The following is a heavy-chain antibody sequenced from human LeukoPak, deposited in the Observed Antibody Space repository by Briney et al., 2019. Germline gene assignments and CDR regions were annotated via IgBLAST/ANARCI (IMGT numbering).Heavy chain of an antibody. CDR2: MNPYTGNT. CDR1: GYTFTNYD. V-gene: IGHV1-8*01. CDR3: AREGELNALDYFDY. Sequence: GASVKVSFKASGYTFTNYDINWVRQATGQGLEWMGWMNPYTGNTGPAQKFQDRVTLTMNTSISTAYLELTNLRSDDTAVYYCAREGELNALDYFDYWGQGTLVTVSS. J-gene: IGHJ4*02. D-gene: IGHD1-26*01.